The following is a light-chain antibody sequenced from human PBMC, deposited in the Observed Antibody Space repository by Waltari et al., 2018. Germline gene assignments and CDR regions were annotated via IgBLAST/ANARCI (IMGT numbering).Light chain of an antibody. J-gene: IGLJ3*02. Sequence: QSVLTQPPSASGTPGQRVTISCSGSSSNIGSNTVNWYQQLPGTGPKLRIYSNNQRPSGVPDRFSGSKSGTSASLAISGLQSEDEADYYCAAWDDSLNGRVFGGGTKLTVL. CDR2: SNN. CDR3: AAWDDSLNGRV. V-gene: IGLV1-44*01. CDR1: SSNIGSNT.